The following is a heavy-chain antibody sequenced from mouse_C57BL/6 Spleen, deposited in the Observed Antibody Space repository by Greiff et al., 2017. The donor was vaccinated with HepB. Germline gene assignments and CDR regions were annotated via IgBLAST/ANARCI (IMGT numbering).Heavy chain of an antibody. Sequence: VQLQQPGAELVMPGASVKLSCKASGYTFTSYWMHWVKQRPGQGLEWIGEIDPSDSYTNYNQKFKGKSTLTVDKSSSTAYMQLSSLTSEDSAVYYCARWGNYYGSTLDYWGQGTTLTVSS. CDR1: GYTFTSYW. CDR2: IDPSDSYT. V-gene: IGHV1-69*01. D-gene: IGHD1-1*01. CDR3: ARWGNYYGSTLDY. J-gene: IGHJ2*01.